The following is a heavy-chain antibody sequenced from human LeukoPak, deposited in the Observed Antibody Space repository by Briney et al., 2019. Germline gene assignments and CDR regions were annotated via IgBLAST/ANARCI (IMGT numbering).Heavy chain of an antibody. V-gene: IGHV4-34*01. CDR2: INHSGST. CDR3: ARQVRGGIAAAVVYYYYYYMDA. D-gene: IGHD6-13*01. Sequence: SETLSLTCAVYGGSFSGYYWSWIRQPPGKGLEWIGEINHSGSTNYNPSLKSRVTISVDTSKNQFSLKLSSVTAADTAVYYCARQVRGGIAAAVVYYYYYYMDAWGKGTTVTISS. J-gene: IGHJ6*03. CDR1: GGSFSGYY.